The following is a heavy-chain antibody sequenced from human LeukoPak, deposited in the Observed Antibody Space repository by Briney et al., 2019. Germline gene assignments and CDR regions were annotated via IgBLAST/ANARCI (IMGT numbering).Heavy chain of an antibody. CDR3: ARPIYYYDSSGYYYDNFDY. CDR1: GYTFTGYY. V-gene: IGHV1-2*02. D-gene: IGHD3-22*01. J-gene: IGHJ4*02. Sequence: ASVKVSCKASGYTFTGYYMHWVRQAPGQGLEWMGWINPNRGGTNYAQKFQGRVTMTRDTSISTAYMELSRLRSDDTAVYYCARPIYYYDSSGYYYDNFDYWGQGTLVTVSS. CDR2: INPNRGGT.